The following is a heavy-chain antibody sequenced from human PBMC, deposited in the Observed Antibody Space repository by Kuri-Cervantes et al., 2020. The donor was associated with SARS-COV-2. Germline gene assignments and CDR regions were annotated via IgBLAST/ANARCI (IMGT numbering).Heavy chain of an antibody. Sequence: ASVKVSCKASGYTFTSYGIIWVRQAPGQGLEWVGWISGDNGDTNYAQKFQGRVTITNDTSTSTAYMELRGLRSDYTAVYFCASDYDSSAYFHLHPFDIWGQGTMVTVSS. CDR2: ISGDNGDT. D-gene: IGHD3-22*01. CDR3: ASDYDSSAYFHLHPFDI. V-gene: IGHV1-18*04. CDR1: GYTFTSYG. J-gene: IGHJ3*02.